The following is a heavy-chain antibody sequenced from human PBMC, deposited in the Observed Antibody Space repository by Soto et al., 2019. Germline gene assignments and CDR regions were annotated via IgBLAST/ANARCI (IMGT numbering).Heavy chain of an antibody. J-gene: IGHJ6*02. CDR2: ISYDGSNK. D-gene: IGHD6-19*01. Sequence: GGSLRLSCAASGFTFSSYGMHWVRQAPGKGLEWVAVISYDGSNKYYADSVKGRFTISRDNSKNTLYLQMNSLRAEDTAVYYCAKDRWSSGWFRNGMDVWGQGTTVTVSS. CDR1: GFTFSSYG. CDR3: AKDRWSSGWFRNGMDV. V-gene: IGHV3-30*18.